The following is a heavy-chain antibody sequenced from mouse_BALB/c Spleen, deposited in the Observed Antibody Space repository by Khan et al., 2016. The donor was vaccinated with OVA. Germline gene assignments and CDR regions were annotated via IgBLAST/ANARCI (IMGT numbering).Heavy chain of an antibody. CDR2: TNPTNGRT. D-gene: IGHD1-1*01. Sequence: QVQLQQPGAELVKAGASVKMSCKASGYTFTSYWMHWVKQRLGQGLEWFAETNPTNGRTYYNEKFKSKATLTVDKSSSPAYMLLSGPTFEDSAVYYCARIKKIVATYFDYWGQGTTLIVSS. CDR3: ARIKKIVATYFDY. J-gene: IGHJ2*01. CDR1: GYTFTSYW. V-gene: IGHV1S81*02.